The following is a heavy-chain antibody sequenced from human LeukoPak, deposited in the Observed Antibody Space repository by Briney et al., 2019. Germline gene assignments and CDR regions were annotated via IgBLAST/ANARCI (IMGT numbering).Heavy chain of an antibody. CDR1: GFTFSSYE. CDR3: ARENSGSYYQFDC. CDR2: ISSSGSTI. J-gene: IGHJ4*02. D-gene: IGHD1-26*01. V-gene: IGHV3-48*03. Sequence: GGSLRLSCAASGFTFSSYEMNWVRQAPGKGLEWVSYISSSGSTIYYADSVKGRFTISRDNAKNSLYLQMNSLRAEDTAVYYCARENSGSYYQFDCWGQGTLVTVSS.